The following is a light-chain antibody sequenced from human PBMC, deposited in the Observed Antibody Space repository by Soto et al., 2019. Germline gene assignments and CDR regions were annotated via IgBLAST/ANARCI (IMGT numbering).Light chain of an antibody. J-gene: IGKJ5*01. Sequence: EVVIRQSPATPSVSPGEGATLSCRASQGICDTLAWYQQKPGQAPRLLIYGASSRATGIPDRFSGSGSGTDFTLTISRLEPEDFAVYYCQQYGSSLSITFGQGTRLEIK. CDR3: QQYGSSLSIT. V-gene: IGKV3-20*01. CDR1: QGICDT. CDR2: GAS.